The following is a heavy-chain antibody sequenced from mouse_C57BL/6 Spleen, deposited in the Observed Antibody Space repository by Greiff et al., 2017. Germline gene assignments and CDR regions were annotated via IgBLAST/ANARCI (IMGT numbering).Heavy chain of an antibody. CDR1: GYTFTSYW. D-gene: IGHD1-1*01. V-gene: IGHV1-69*01. Sequence: VKLQQPGAELVMPGASVKLSCKASGYTFTSYWMHWVKQRPGQGLEWIGEIDPSDSYTNYNQKFKGKSTLTVDKSSSTAYMQLSSLTSEDSAVYYCARLDGSSYFDYWGQGTTLTVSS. CDR2: IDPSDSYT. J-gene: IGHJ2*01. CDR3: ARLDGSSYFDY.